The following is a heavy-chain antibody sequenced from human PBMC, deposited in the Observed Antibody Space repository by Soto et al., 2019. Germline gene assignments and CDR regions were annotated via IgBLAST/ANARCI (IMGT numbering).Heavy chain of an antibody. CDR2: IWYDGSTK. D-gene: IGHD6-19*01. Sequence: SRSLSRRVARLTCTSFCTSWVLHLDSKGLEWVAVIWYDGSTKYYADAVKGRFTISRDNSKNTLYLKMNSLRAEDTAVYYCATDKGDSSGWSENMDVWGQGTTVTVSS. J-gene: IGHJ6*02. CDR1: RLTCTSFC. CDR3: ATDKGDSSGWSENMDV. V-gene: IGHV3-33*01.